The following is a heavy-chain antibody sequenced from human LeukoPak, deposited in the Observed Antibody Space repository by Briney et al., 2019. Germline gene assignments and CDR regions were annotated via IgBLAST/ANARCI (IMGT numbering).Heavy chain of an antibody. Sequence: ASVKVSCKASGYTFTGYYMHGVRQAPGQGLEWMGWINPNSGGTNYAQKFQGRVTMTRDTSISTAYMELSRLRSDDTAVYYCARGKGGPITILGVVMTPRTYYYYGMDVWGQGTTVTVSS. V-gene: IGHV1-2*02. D-gene: IGHD3-3*01. J-gene: IGHJ6*02. CDR1: GYTFTGYY. CDR3: ARGKGGPITILGVVMTPRTYYYYGMDV. CDR2: INPNSGGT.